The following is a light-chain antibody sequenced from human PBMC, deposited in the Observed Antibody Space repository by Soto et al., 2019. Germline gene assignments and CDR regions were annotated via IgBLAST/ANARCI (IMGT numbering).Light chain of an antibody. CDR2: EAS. V-gene: IGKV3-11*01. Sequence: EIVLTQSPSTLSLSPGDGATLSCRARQTVSSYLAWYQHKPGQAPRLLIYEASNRATGIPARFSGSGSGTDFTLTISSLEPEDFAVYYCQQRSNGPSYTFGQGTKLEIK. CDR3: QQRSNGPSYT. J-gene: IGKJ2*01. CDR1: QTVSSY.